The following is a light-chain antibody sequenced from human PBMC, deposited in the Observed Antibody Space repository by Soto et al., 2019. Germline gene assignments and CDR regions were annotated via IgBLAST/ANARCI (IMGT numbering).Light chain of an antibody. Sequence: QSALTQPASVSGSPGQSITISCTGTNSDVGGYNYVSWYQQHPGKAPKLMIFDVSNRPSEVSNRFSGSRSGNTASLTISRLQAEDEADYYCSSYTSSSTVVFGGGTKLTVL. CDR3: SSYTSSSTVV. CDR2: DVS. CDR1: NSDVGGYNY. V-gene: IGLV2-14*01. J-gene: IGLJ2*01.